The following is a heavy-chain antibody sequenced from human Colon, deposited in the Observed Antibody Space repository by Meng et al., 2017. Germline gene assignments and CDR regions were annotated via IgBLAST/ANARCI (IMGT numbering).Heavy chain of an antibody. J-gene: IGHJ4*02. V-gene: IGHV4-30-4*01. CDR3: AREWRHYYGAGSFDY. D-gene: IGHD3-10*01. CDR1: GGFLNSDDYY. Sequence: QVQLQESGPGLVKPSQTASLTCTVSGGFLNSDDYYWSWIRQSPGGGLEWIGLLSYSGNTFYNPSLRSRVAISADTSKGQFSLYLRSVTAADTAVYYCAREWRHYYGAGSFDYWGQGALVTVSS. CDR2: LSYSGNT.